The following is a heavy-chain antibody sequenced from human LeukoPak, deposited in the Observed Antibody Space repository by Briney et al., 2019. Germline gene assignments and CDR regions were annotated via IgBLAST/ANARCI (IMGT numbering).Heavy chain of an antibody. V-gene: IGHV3-30-3*01. D-gene: IGHD6-6*01. CDR1: GFTFSNAW. CDR3: AREQSHSSSVEVYFDY. J-gene: IGHJ4*02. Sequence: PGGSLRLSCAASGFTFSNAWMSWVRQAPGKGLEWVAVISYDGSNKYYADSVKGRFTISRDNSKNTLYLQMNSLRAEDTAVYYCAREQSHSSSVEVYFDYWGQGTLVTVSS. CDR2: ISYDGSNK.